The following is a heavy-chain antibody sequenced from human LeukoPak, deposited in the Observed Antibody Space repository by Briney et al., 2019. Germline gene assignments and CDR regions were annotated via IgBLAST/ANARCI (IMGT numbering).Heavy chain of an antibody. CDR3: ARRITVFYWFDP. J-gene: IGHJ5*02. V-gene: IGHV4-34*01. CDR2: INHSGST. CDR1: GGSFSEYY. Sequence: SETLSLTCAVYGGSFSEYYWSWIRQPPGKGLEWIGEINHSGSTNYNPSLKRRVTISLDTSNNQSSLKLTSVTAADTAVYYCARRITVFYWFDPWGQGTLVTVSS. D-gene: IGHD2/OR15-2a*01.